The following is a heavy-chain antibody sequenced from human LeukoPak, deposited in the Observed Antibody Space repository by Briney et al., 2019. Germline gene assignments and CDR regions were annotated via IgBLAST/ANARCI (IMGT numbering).Heavy chain of an antibody. CDR2: IYYGGNT. D-gene: IGHD5-18*01. CDR1: GDSISSSSYH. CDR3: ARHRSGGYYYGVLDY. Sequence: SETLSLTCTVSGDSISSSSYHWGWIRQPPGKGLEWIGSIYYGGNTYYNPSLKSRVTISVDTSTNQFSLKLSSVTAADTAMYYCARHRSGGYYYGVLDYWGQGTLVTVSS. V-gene: IGHV4-39*01. J-gene: IGHJ4*02.